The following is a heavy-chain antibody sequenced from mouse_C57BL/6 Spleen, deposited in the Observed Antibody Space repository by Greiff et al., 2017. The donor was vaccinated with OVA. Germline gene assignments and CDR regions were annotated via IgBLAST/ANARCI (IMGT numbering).Heavy chain of an antibody. CDR3: AREESPWYFDV. CDR2: ISYDGSN. Sequence: QLQQSGPGLVKPSQSLSLTCSVTGYSIPSGYYWNWIRQFPGNKLEWMGYISYDGSNNYNPSLKNRISITRDTSKNQFFLKLNSVTTEDTATYYCAREESPWYFDVWGTGTTVTVSS. CDR1: GYSIPSGYY. J-gene: IGHJ1*03. V-gene: IGHV3-6*01.